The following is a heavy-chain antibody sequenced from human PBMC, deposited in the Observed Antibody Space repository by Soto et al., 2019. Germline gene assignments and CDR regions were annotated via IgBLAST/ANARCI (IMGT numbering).Heavy chain of an antibody. CDR3: ARVDHSNIFDY. CDR1: GGSISSYY. V-gene: IGHV4-59*08. J-gene: IGHJ4*02. Sequence: SETLSLTCTVSGGSISSYYWSWIRQPPGKGLEWIGYIYYSGSTNYNPSLKSRVTISVDTSKNQFSLKLSSVTAADTAVYYCARVDHSNIFDYWGQGTLVTVSS. D-gene: IGHD4-4*01. CDR2: IYYSGST.